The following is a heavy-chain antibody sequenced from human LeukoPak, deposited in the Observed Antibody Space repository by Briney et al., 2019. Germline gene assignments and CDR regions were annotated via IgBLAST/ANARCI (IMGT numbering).Heavy chain of an antibody. CDR2: ISHIGST. V-gene: IGHV4-34*01. CDR3: ARATPRVGATVD. D-gene: IGHD1-26*01. Sequence: PSETLSLTCAVYGGSFSGYYWSWVRQPPGKGLEWIGEISHIGSTNYNPSLESRVTISVDTSKNQFSLKLSSVTAADTAVYYCARATPRVGATVDWGQGTLVTVSS. J-gene: IGHJ4*02. CDR1: GGSFSGYY.